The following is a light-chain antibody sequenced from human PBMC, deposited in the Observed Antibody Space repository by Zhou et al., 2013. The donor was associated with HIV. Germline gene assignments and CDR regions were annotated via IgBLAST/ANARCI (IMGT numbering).Light chain of an antibody. CDR1: QNINYW. CDR2: KAS. V-gene: IGKV1-5*03. Sequence: DIQMTQFPSTLPASVGDRVTITCRASQNINYWLAWYQQKPGKAPKLLIYKASTLEGGVPSRFGGSGSGTDFTFTISSLQPEDIATYYCQQYNTLVTFGQGTKLEIK. J-gene: IGKJ2*01. CDR3: QQYNTLVT.